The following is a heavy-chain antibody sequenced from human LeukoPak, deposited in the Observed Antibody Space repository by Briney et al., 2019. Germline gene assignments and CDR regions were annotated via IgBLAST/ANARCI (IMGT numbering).Heavy chain of an antibody. J-gene: IGHJ4*02. CDR3: EKDLGGSGDYRPY. CDR2: ISYDGSNK. CDR1: GFTFSSYA. D-gene: IGHD2-21*02. V-gene: IGHV3-30*04. Sequence: RSLRLSCAASGFTFSSYAMHWVRQAPGKGLEWVAVISYDGSNKYYADSVKGRFTISRDNSKNTLYLQMNSLSAEDTAVYYCEKDLGGSGDYRPYWGQGSVVTVSS.